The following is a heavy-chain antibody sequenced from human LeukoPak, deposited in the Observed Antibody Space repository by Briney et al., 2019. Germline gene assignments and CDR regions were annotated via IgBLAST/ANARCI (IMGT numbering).Heavy chain of an antibody. CDR3: ASRRSGWPNDAFDI. V-gene: IGHV3-30-3*01. CDR2: ISYDGSNK. CDR1: GFTFSSYA. J-gene: IGHJ3*02. D-gene: IGHD6-19*01. Sequence: GGSLRLSCAASGFTFSSYAMHWVRQAPGKGLDWVAVISYDGSNKFYADSVKGRFTISRDNAKNSVYLQMDSLRAEDTAVYYCASRRSGWPNDAFDIWGQGTMVTVTS.